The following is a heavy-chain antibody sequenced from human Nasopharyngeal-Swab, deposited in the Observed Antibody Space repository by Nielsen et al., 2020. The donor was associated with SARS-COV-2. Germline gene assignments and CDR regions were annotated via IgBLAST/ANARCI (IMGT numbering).Heavy chain of an antibody. CDR1: GFTVSSNY. V-gene: IGHV3-66*01. J-gene: IGHJ3*02. Sequence: GGSLRLSCAASGFTVSSNYMSWVRQAPGKGLEWVSVIYSGGSTYYADSVKGRFTISRDNSKNTLYLQMNSLRAEDTAVYYCAGDYYDSSGSSGYYGDALDICGQGTMVTVSS. CDR2: IYSGGST. CDR3: AGDYYDSSGSSGYYGDALDI. D-gene: IGHD3-22*01.